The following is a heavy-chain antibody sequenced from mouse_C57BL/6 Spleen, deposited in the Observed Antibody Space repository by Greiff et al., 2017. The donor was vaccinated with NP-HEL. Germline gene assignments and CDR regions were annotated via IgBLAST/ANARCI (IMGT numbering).Heavy chain of an antibody. CDR3: ERNWDGDY. CDR2: IYPCDGDT. J-gene: IGHJ3*01. D-gene: IGHD4-1*01. Sequence: VQLQESGPELVKPGASVKISCKASGYAFSSSWMDWVKQRPGQGLEWIGRIYPCDGDTNYNGKFKGKATLTADKSSSTTYMQLSSLTSEDAAVYFYERNWDGDYWGQGTLVTVSA. V-gene: IGHV1-82*01. CDR1: GYAFSSSW.